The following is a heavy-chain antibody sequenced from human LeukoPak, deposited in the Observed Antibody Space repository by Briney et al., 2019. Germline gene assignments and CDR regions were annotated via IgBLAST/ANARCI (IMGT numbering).Heavy chain of an antibody. J-gene: IGHJ3*01. CDR2: IKQDGSKK. CDR1: GFPFSSYW. CDR3: AREFPDSTATGPAFDF. Sequence: PGGSLRLSCVASGFPFSSYWMTWVRQAPGKGLEWVANIKQDGSKKSYVDSVKGRFIVSRDNTMNSLYLQMNSLRAEDTAMYYCAREFPDSTATGPAFDFWGQGTMVTVSS. V-gene: IGHV3-7*01. D-gene: IGHD6-13*01.